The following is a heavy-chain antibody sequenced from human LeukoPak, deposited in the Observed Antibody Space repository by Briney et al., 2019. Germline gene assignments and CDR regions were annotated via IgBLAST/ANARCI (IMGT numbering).Heavy chain of an antibody. Sequence: GGSLRLSCAASGFTFSSSWMQWVRQPPGKGLVWVSRINGDGSSTSYADSVKGRFTISRDNARNTLYLQMNSLRPEDTAVYYCVKITSSSGGDYWGQGTLVTVSS. CDR1: GFTFSSSW. V-gene: IGHV3-74*01. D-gene: IGHD6-19*01. J-gene: IGHJ4*02. CDR3: VKITSSSGGDY. CDR2: INGDGSST.